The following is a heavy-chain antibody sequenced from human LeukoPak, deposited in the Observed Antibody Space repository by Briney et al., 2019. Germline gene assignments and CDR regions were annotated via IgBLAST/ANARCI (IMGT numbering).Heavy chain of an antibody. CDR3: ARDSATVRGDDAFDI. Sequence: SETLSLTCAVSGYSISSGYYWGWIRQPPGKGLEWIGSIYHSGSTYYNPSLKSRVTISVDTSKNQFSLKLSSVTAADTAVYYCARDSATVRGDDAFDIWGQGTMVTVSS. D-gene: IGHD3-10*01. CDR2: IYHSGST. CDR1: GYSISSGYY. J-gene: IGHJ3*02. V-gene: IGHV4-38-2*02.